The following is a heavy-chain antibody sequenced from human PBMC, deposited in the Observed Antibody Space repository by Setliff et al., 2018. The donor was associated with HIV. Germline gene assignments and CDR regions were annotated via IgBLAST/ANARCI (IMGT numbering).Heavy chain of an antibody. D-gene: IGHD1-26*01. J-gene: IGHJ4*02. CDR3: AGGPGTTSIDY. V-gene: IGHV4-34*01. CDR2: INHSGST. CDR1: GGSFSGYY. Sequence: SETLSPTCAVYGGSFSGYYWSWIRQPPGKGLEWIGEINHSGSTNYNMSLWSRVTISPDASRNQFSLELISVTAADTAVYYCAGGPGTTSIDYWAQGTLVTVSS.